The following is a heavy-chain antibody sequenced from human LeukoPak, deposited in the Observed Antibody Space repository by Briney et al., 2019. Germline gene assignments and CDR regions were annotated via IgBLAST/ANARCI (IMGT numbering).Heavy chain of an antibody. CDR1: GGPMRSYY. Sequence: SETLSLTCTVSGGPMRSYYWTWIRQAPGKGLEWIGFISYSGYTSYSPSLKSRVAISVDTSKSQFSLRLNSMTAADTAIYYCARGRNDNGGMFFDFWAQGTLVTVSS. V-gene: IGHV4-59*01. CDR2: ISYSGYT. CDR3: ARGRNDNGGMFFDF. J-gene: IGHJ4*02. D-gene: IGHD4-23*01.